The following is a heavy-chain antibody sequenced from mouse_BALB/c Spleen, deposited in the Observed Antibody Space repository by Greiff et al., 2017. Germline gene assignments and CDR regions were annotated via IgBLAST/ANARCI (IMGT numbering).Heavy chain of an antibody. Sequence: QVQLQQSGPELVKPGASVRISCKTSGYTFTSYYIHWVKQRPGQGLEWIGWIYPGNVNTKYNEKFKGKATLTAAKSSSTAYMQLSSLTSEDSAVYVCARQVGAMDDWGEGTSVTVSS. D-gene: IGHD1-1*02. V-gene: IGHV1S56*01. CDR2: IYPGNVNT. CDR3: ARQVGAMDD. CDR1: GYTFTSYY. J-gene: IGHJ4*01.